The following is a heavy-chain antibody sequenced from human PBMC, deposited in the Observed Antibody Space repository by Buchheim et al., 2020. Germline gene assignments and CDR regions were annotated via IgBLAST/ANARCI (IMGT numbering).Heavy chain of an antibody. CDR3: ATALGAYYDDSSGYYGLYYYGMDV. CDR1: GFSFSSYG. Sequence: EVQLLESGGGLVQPGGSLRVSCAASGFSFSSYGMTWVRQAPGKGLEWVSSISGSGGSTYYADSVKGRFTISRANSKNTLYIQMNSLRVEDTALYYCATALGAYYDDSSGYYGLYYYGMDVWGHGTT. J-gene: IGHJ6*02. CDR2: ISGSGGST. V-gene: IGHV3-23*01. D-gene: IGHD3-22*01.